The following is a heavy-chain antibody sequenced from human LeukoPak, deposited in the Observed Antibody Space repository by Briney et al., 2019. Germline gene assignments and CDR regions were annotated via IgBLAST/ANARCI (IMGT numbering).Heavy chain of an antibody. J-gene: IGHJ4*02. D-gene: IGHD5/OR15-5a*01. CDR2: IYYSGST. V-gene: IGHV4-59*01. CDR3: ARGSAVYDSQPSFGY. Sequence: SETLSLTCTVSGGSISSYYWSWIRQPPGKGLEGIGYIYYSGSTNYNPSLKSRVTISVDTSKNQFSLKLSSVTAADTAVYYCARGSAVYDSQPSFGYWGQGTLVTVSS. CDR1: GGSISSYY.